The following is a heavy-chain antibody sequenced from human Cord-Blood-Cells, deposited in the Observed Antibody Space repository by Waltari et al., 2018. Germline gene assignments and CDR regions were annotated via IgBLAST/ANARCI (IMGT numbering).Heavy chain of an antibody. CDR2: INHRGST. CDR3: ARGVVGSYRSYWYFDL. D-gene: IGHD1-26*01. J-gene: IGHJ2*01. Sequence: QVQLQQWGAGLLKPSETLSLTCAVNGGSFSGYYWSWIRQPPGKGLEWIGEINHRGSTNYNPSLKSRVTISVDTSKNQFSLKLSSVTAADTAVYYCARGVVGSYRSYWYFDLWGRGTLVTVSS. CDR1: GGSFSGYY. V-gene: IGHV4-34*01.